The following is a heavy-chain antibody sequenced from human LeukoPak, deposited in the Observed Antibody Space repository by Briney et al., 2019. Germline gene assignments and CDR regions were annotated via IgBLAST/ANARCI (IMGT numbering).Heavy chain of an antibody. D-gene: IGHD6-13*01. J-gene: IGHJ5*02. CDR1: GFTFSTYA. V-gene: IGHV3-23*01. CDR2: ISCSGGST. Sequence: GGSLRLSCAASGFTFSTYAMSGVRQAPGKGLEGSPVISCSGGSTYYADSVRGRFNIYRENSKHTLYLQMNSLRAEDTAVYYCAKGRSSSWYSNWFDPWGQGTLDSVFS. CDR3: AKGRSSSWYSNWFDP.